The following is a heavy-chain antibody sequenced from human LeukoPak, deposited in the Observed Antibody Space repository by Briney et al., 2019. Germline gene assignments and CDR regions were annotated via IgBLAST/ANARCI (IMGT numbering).Heavy chain of an antibody. CDR3: ATYYDSSLSFDY. CDR1: GYTLTELS. Sequence: EASVKVSCKVSGYTLTELSMHWVRQAPGKGLEWMEGFDPEDGETIYAQKFQGRVTMTEDTSTDTAYMELSSLRSEDTAVYYCATYYDSSLSFDYWGQGTLVTVSS. V-gene: IGHV1-24*01. J-gene: IGHJ4*02. D-gene: IGHD3-22*01. CDR2: FDPEDGET.